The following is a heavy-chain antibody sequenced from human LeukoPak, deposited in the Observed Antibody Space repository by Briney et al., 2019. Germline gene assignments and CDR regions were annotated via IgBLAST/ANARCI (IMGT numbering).Heavy chain of an antibody. J-gene: IGHJ2*01. CDR1: GYSISSGSF. CDR3: VREPWGSSWRQIWYFDL. D-gene: IGHD6-13*01. Sequence: SETLSLTCIVSGYSISSGSFWGWVRQPPGKGLEWIGSFYHSGRPDYNPSLKSRVTISVDTSKNQFSLKLNSVIAADAAVYYCVREPWGSSWRQIWYFDLWGRGTLVTVSS. CDR2: FYHSGRP. V-gene: IGHV4-38-2*02.